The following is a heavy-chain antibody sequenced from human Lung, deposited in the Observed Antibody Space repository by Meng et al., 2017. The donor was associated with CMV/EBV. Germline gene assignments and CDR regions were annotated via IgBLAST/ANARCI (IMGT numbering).Heavy chain of an antibody. V-gene: IGHV1-18*01. J-gene: IGHJ4*02. CDR3: ARDAGTIAVSGIGDY. D-gene: IGHD6-19*01. Sequence: XXXSCXASGYIFTKYGVNWMRQAPGQGPEWMGWISAYNGDTMYAPKAQGRVTMTTDTSTSTAYMELRGLRSDDTAVYYCARDAGTIAVSGIGDYWGQGTLVTVSS. CDR1: GYIFTKYG. CDR2: ISAYNGDT.